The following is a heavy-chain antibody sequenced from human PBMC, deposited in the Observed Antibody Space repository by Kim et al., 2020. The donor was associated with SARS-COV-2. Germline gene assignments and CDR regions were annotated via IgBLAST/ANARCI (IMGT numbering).Heavy chain of an antibody. V-gene: IGHV4-59*12. CDR2: IYYSGST. J-gene: IGHJ2*01. CDR3: AGDGGKLWYFDL. CDR1: GGSISSYY. Sequence: SETLSLTCTVSGGSISSYYWSWIRQPPGKGLEWIGYIYYSGSTNYNPSLKSRVTISVDTSKNQFSLKLSSVTAAGTALYYCAGDGGKLWYFDLWGRGTLVTVAS. D-gene: IGHD2-15*01.